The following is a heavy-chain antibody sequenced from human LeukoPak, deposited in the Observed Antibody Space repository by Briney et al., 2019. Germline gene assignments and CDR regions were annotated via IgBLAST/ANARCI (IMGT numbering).Heavy chain of an antibody. CDR1: GGSISSYY. D-gene: IGHD6-19*01. V-gene: IGHV4-59*08. CDR3: ARQVLAVAGLDY. Sequence: SETLSLTCTVSGGSISSYYWSWIRQPPGKGLEWIGYIYYSGSTNYNPSLKSRVTTSVDTSKNQFSLKLSSVTAADTAVYYCARQVLAVAGLDYWGQGTLVTVSS. J-gene: IGHJ4*02. CDR2: IYYSGST.